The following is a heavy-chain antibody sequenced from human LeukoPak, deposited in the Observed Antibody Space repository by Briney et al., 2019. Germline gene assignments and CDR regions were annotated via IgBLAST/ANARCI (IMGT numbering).Heavy chain of an antibody. CDR1: GFTFTSSA. CDR3: AANLKGYCTNGVCGFDY. V-gene: IGHV1-58*02. J-gene: IGHJ4*02. D-gene: IGHD2-8*01. CDR2: IVVGSGNT. Sequence: SVKVSRKASGFTFTSSAMQWVRQARGQRLEWIGWIVVGSGNTNYAQKFQERVTITRDMSTSTAYMELSSLRSEDTVVYYCAANLKGYCTNGVCGFDYWGQGTLVTVSS.